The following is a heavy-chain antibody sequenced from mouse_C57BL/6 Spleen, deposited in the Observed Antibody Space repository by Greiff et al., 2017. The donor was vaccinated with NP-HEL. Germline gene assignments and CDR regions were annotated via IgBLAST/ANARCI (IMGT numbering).Heavy chain of an antibody. CDR1: GYTFTSYG. Sequence: VKLQESGAELARPGASVKLSCKASGYTFTSYGISWVKQRTGQGLEWIGEIYPRSGNTYYNEKFKGKATLTADKSSSTAYMELRSLTSEDSAVYFCADWDYYGSSYGAYWGQGTLVTVSA. D-gene: IGHD1-1*01. CDR2: IYPRSGNT. J-gene: IGHJ3*01. CDR3: ADWDYYGSSYGAY. V-gene: IGHV1-81*01.